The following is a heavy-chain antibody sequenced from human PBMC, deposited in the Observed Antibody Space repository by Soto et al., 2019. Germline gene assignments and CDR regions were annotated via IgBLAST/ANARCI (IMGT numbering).Heavy chain of an antibody. V-gene: IGHV1-3*01. D-gene: IGHD1-26*01. J-gene: IGHJ6*02. CDR2: INAGNGNT. CDR1: GYTFTSYA. Sequence: SVKVSCKASGYTFTSYAMHWVRQAPGQRLEWMGWINAGNGNTKYSQKFQGRVTITRDTSASTAYMELSSLRSEDTAVYYCARDWGIVGALAPFYYYYSGMDVWGQGTTVTVSS. CDR3: ARDWGIVGALAPFYYYYSGMDV.